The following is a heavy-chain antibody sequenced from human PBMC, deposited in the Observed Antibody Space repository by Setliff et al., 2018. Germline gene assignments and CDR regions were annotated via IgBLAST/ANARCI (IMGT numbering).Heavy chain of an antibody. Sequence: LRLSCAASGFTFSSYSMNWVRQAPGKGLEWVANIKQDGSEKYYVDSVKGRFTISRDNAKNSLYLQMNSLRAEDTAVYYCARTWFGELSRYFFDYWGQGTLVTVSS. CDR3: ARTWFGELSRYFFDY. V-gene: IGHV3-7*01. CDR1: GFTFSSYS. D-gene: IGHD3-10*01. CDR2: IKQDGSEK. J-gene: IGHJ4*02.